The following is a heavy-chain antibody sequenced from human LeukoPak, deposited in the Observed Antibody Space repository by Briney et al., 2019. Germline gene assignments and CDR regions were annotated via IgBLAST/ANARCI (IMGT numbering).Heavy chain of an antibody. Sequence: SETLSLTCAVYGGSFSGYYWSWIRQPPGEGLEWIGEINHSGSTNYNPSLKSRVTISVDTSKNQFSLKLSSVTAADTAVYYCARGGSSWYGVGFDYWGQGTLVTVSS. J-gene: IGHJ4*02. CDR3: ARGGSSWYGVGFDY. V-gene: IGHV4-34*01. D-gene: IGHD6-13*01. CDR2: INHSGST. CDR1: GGSFSGYY.